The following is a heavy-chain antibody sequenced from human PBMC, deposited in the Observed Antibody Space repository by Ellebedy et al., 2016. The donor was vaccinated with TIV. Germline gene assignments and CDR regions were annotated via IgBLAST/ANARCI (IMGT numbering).Heavy chain of an antibody. CDR1: GDSISSGISY. CDR3: ARDRGGGDFDY. CDR2: IYYSGST. V-gene: IGHV4-61*01. D-gene: IGHD3-10*01. Sequence: SETLSLTCTVSGDSISSGISYWTWIRQPPGKGLEWIGYIYYSGSTNYNPSLKSRVTISVDTSKNQFSLKLSSVTAADTAVYYCARDRGGGDFDYWGQGTLVTVSP. J-gene: IGHJ4*02.